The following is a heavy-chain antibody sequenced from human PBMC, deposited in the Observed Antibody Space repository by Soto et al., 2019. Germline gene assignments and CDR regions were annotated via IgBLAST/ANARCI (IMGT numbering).Heavy chain of an antibody. V-gene: IGHV3-23*01. Sequence: EVQLLESGGGLVQPGGSLRLSCAASGFTFSSYAMSWVRQAPGKGLEWVSAISGSGGSTYYADSVKGRFTISRDNSRNTLYLQVNSLRAEDTAVYYCANEPPRSEDYDYVWGSYRYTPGAENPTFWDYWGQGTLVTVSS. CDR2: ISGSGGST. D-gene: IGHD3-16*02. CDR1: GFTFSSYA. J-gene: IGHJ4*02. CDR3: ANEPPRSEDYDYVWGSYRYTPGAENPTFWDY.